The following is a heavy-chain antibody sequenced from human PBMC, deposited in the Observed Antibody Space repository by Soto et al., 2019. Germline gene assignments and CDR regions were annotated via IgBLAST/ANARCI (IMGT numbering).Heavy chain of an antibody. J-gene: IGHJ6*02. CDR2: INAGNGNT. Sequence: QRLEWMGWINAGNGNTKYSQKFQGRVTITRDTSASTAYMELSSLRSEDTAVYYCARILAPGYYGSGTPSGGGDYYYGMDVWGQGTTVTVSS. D-gene: IGHD3-10*01. V-gene: IGHV1-3*01. CDR3: ARILAPGYYGSGTPSGGGDYYYGMDV.